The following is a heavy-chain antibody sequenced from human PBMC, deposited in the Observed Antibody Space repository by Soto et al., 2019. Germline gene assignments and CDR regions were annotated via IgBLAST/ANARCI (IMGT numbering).Heavy chain of an antibody. CDR2: ISGSGGST. J-gene: IGHJ4*02. CDR1: GFTFSSYA. D-gene: IGHD6-6*01. CDR3: AKVQGSSSFPGIDY. V-gene: IGHV3-23*01. Sequence: PGGSLRLSCAASGFTFSSYAMSWVRQAPGKGLEWVSAISGSGGSTYCADSVKGRFTISRDNSKNTLYLQMNSLRAEDTAVYYCAKVQGSSSFPGIDYWGQGTLVTVSS.